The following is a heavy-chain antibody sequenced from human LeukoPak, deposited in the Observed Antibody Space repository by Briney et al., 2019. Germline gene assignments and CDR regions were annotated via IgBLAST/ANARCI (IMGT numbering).Heavy chain of an antibody. CDR2: IYPGDSDT. Sequence: GESLKISCQGSGYSFTSYWIGWVRQMPGKGLEWMGIIYPGDSDTRYSPSFQGQVTISADKSISTAYLQWSSLKASDTAMYYCARLGDTAMARGKKYYYYYYMDVWGKGTTVTVSS. CDR3: ARLGDTAMARGKKYYYYYYMDV. D-gene: IGHD5-18*01. CDR1: GYSFTSYW. V-gene: IGHV5-51*01. J-gene: IGHJ6*03.